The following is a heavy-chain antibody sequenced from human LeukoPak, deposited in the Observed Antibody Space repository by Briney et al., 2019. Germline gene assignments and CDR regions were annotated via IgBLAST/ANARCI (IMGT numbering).Heavy chain of an antibody. CDR3: ARLVGATASF. CDR1: DYSISSGYY. CDR2: IYHSGNT. D-gene: IGHD1-26*01. Sequence: PSETLSLTCTVSDYSISSGYYWGWLRQPPGKGLEWIGSIYHSGNTYYNPSLKSRVTISVDTSKNQFSLKLSSVTAADTAVYYCARLVGATASFWGQGTLVTVSS. V-gene: IGHV4-38-2*02. J-gene: IGHJ4*02.